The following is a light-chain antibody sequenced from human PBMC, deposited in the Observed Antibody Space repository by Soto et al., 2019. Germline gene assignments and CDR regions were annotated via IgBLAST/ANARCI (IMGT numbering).Light chain of an antibody. J-gene: IGLJ3*02. Sequence: QSALTQPRSVSGSLGQSVTISCTGTSSDVGGYNYVSWYQQHPGKAPKLMIYDVNKRPSGVPDRFSGSKSGNTASLTISGLQAADEADYYCRSYAGSWVFGGGTKLTVL. V-gene: IGLV2-11*01. CDR3: RSYAGSWV. CDR2: DVN. CDR1: SSDVGGYNY.